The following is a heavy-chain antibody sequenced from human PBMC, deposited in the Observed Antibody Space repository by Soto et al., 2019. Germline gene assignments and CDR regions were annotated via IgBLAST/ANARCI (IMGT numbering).Heavy chain of an antibody. CDR1: GFTFSSYG. CDR3: ARGLRWGYYYDSSGHGDDAFDI. V-gene: IGHV3-33*01. CDR2: IWYDGSNK. D-gene: IGHD3-22*01. J-gene: IGHJ3*02. Sequence: QVQLVESGGGVVQPGRSLRLSCAASGFTFSSYGMHWVRQAPGKGLEWVAVIWYDGSNKYYADSVKGRFTISRDNSKNTLYLQMNSLRAEDTAVYYCARGLRWGYYYDSSGHGDDAFDIWGQGTMVTVSS.